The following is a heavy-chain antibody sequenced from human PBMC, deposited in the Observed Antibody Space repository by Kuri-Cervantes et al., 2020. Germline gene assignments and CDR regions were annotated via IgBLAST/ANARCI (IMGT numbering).Heavy chain of an antibody. J-gene: IGHJ6*03. CDR3: STGISRTWYYHYYYYMDV. D-gene: IGHD6-13*01. V-gene: IGHV3-48*01. Sequence: LSLTCAASGFTFSSYTMNWVRQAPGKGLEWISYIYGSSSTVYYADSVKGRFTMSRDNAKNSLYLQMNSLRADDTAVYYCSTGISRTWYYHYYYYMDVWGEGTTVTVSS. CDR1: GFTFSSYT. CDR2: IYGSSSTV.